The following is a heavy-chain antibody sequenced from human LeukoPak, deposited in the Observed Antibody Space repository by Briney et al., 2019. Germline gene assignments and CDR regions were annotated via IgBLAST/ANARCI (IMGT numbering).Heavy chain of an antibody. J-gene: IGHJ3*02. CDR2: IIPIFGTA. V-gene: IGHV1-69*01. Sequence: SVTVSCKASGGTFSSYAISWVRQAPGQGLEWMGGIIPIFGTANYAQKFQGRVTITADESTSTAYMELSSLRSEDTAVYYCAREGGRDTPWHAFDIWGQGTMVTVSS. CDR1: GGTFSSYA. D-gene: IGHD3-16*01. CDR3: AREGGRDTPWHAFDI.